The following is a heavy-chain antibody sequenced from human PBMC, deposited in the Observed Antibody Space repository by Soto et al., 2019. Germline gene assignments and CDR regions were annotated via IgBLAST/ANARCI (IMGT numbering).Heavy chain of an antibody. J-gene: IGHJ5*02. D-gene: IGHD3-3*01. CDR1: GLTFSSNS. Sequence: EVQVVESGGGLVQPGGSLRLSCAASGLTFSSNSMNWVRQAPGKGLEWISYISSSSSTIYADSVKGRVTISRDNAKNSLYLQMNSQRAEGTAVDYCARVIWCGYLTSHLCGHGTLVTVSS. CDR3: ARVIWCGYLTSHL. CDR2: ISSSSSTI. V-gene: IGHV3-48*01.